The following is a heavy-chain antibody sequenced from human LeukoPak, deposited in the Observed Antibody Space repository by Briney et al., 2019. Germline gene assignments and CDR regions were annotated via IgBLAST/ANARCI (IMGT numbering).Heavy chain of an antibody. CDR1: GGTFISYA. Sequence: ASVKVSCKASGGTFISYAISWVRQAPGQGLEWMGWINPNSGGTNYAQKFQGRVTMTRDTSISTAYMELSRLRSDDTAVYYCARDSNSGYPDAFDIWGQGTMVTVSS. J-gene: IGHJ3*02. D-gene: IGHD3-22*01. CDR3: ARDSNSGYPDAFDI. CDR2: INPNSGGT. V-gene: IGHV1-2*02.